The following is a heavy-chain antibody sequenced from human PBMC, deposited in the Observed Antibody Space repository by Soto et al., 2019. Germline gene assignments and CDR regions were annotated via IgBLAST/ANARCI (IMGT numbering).Heavy chain of an antibody. CDR3: ARHGGDCGDLGSCDY. V-gene: IGHV1-69*13. J-gene: IGHJ4*02. CDR2: IIPIFGTA. D-gene: IGHD4-17*01. CDR1: GGTFSSYA. Sequence: SVKVSCKASGGTFSSYAISWVRQAPGQGLEWMGGIIPIFGTASYAQKFQGRVTITADESTSTAYMELSSLRSEDTAVYYCARHGGDCGDLGSCDYRGQGTLVTVSS.